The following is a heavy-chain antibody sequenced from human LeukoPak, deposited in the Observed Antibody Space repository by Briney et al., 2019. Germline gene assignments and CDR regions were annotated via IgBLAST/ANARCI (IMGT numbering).Heavy chain of an antibody. V-gene: IGHV3-66*01. Sequence: PGGSLRLSCAASGFTVSSKYMSRVRQAPGKGLEWVSVIYTGETTYYADSVKGRFTISGDNSKNTLYLQMDGLRVEDTAVYYCAKVGAVAAVENWGQGTLVTVSS. J-gene: IGHJ4*02. CDR1: GFTVSSKY. D-gene: IGHD6-19*01. CDR3: AKVGAVAAVEN. CDR2: IYTGETT.